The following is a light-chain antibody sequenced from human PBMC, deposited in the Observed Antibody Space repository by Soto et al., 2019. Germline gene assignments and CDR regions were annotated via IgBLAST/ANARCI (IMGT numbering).Light chain of an antibody. CDR1: QSVSSS. CDR2: DAS. J-gene: IGKJ5*01. CDR3: QQTFSVLIT. V-gene: IGKV3-11*01. Sequence: EIVVTQSPATLSVSPGERATLSCMASQSVSSSLAWYQQKPGQAPRLLIYDASNRATGIPARFSGSGSGTYFTLTISSLQPEDFATYYCQQTFSVLITFGQGTRLEIK.